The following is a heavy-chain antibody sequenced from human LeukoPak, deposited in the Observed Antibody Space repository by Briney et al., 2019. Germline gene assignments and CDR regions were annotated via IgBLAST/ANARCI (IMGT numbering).Heavy chain of an antibody. CDR3: AREAVVVTTTVHYYCDH. J-gene: IGHJ4*02. V-gene: IGHV4-61*09. D-gene: IGHD2-15*01. CDR1: GGSTSSPSYY. CDR2: ICADGGT. Sequence: SEPLSLTCSVSGGSTSSPSYYWSWIRHPAGKGLEWFGQICADGGTNYNTTLKRRVPISLGTSKNQFSQRLSSVTAADTAVYYCAREAVVVTTTVHYYCDHWGQGSLVTVSS.